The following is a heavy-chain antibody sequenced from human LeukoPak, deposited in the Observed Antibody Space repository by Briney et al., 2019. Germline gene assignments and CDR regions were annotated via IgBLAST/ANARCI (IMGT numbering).Heavy chain of an antibody. CDR1: GFTFSSYT. Sequence: GGSLRLPCAASGFTFSSYTMNWARQAPGKGREWGSYISSSSSTIYYADSVKGRFPISRDKAKNSLYLQMKSLRDEDTAVYYCARARDYGGKTFDYWGQGTLVTVSS. J-gene: IGHJ4*02. CDR3: ARARDYGGKTFDY. V-gene: IGHV3-48*02. D-gene: IGHD4-23*01. CDR2: ISSSSSTI.